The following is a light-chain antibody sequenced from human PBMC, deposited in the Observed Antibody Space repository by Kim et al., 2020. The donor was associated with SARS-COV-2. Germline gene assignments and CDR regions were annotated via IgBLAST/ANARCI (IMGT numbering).Light chain of an antibody. CDR3: AVWDDSLKQGV. CDR2: SNN. CDR1: SSNIGSNN. V-gene: IGLV1-44*01. J-gene: IGLJ3*02. Sequence: ELTQPPSASGTPGQRVTISCSGSSSNIGSNNVVWYQQLPGAAPNLPIYSNNQRPSGSPDRFSGSRSGTSASLAISGLQSGDEADYYCAVWDDSLKQGVFGGGTQLTVL.